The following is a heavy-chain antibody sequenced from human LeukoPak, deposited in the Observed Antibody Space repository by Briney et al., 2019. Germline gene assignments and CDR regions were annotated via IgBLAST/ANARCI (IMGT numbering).Heavy chain of an antibody. CDR1: GFTFSSYW. J-gene: IGHJ2*01. Sequence: PGGSLRLSCAASGFTFSSYWMSWVRQVPGKGLEWVANIKQDGSEKYYVDSVKGRFTISRDNAKNSLYLQMNSLRAEDTAVYYCARDNYGDYVYKYWYFDLWGRGTLVTVSS. V-gene: IGHV3-7*01. CDR3: ARDNYGDYVYKYWYFDL. D-gene: IGHD4-17*01. CDR2: IKQDGSEK.